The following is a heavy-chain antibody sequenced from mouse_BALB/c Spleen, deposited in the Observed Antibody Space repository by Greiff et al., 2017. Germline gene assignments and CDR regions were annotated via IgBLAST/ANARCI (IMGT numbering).Heavy chain of an antibody. J-gene: IGHJ4*01. V-gene: IGHV1-7*01. CDR1: GYTFTSYW. CDR2: INPSTGYT. Sequence: VQLQQSGAELAKPGASVKMSCKASGYTFTSYWMHWVKQRPGQGLEWIGYINPSTGYTEYNQKFKDKATLTADKSSSTAYMQLSSLTSEDSAVYYCARSHYDYDVMDYWGQGTSVTVSS. CDR3: ARSHYDYDVMDY. D-gene: IGHD1-1*02.